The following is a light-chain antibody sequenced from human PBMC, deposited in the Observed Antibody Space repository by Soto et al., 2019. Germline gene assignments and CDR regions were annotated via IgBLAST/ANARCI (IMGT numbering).Light chain of an antibody. Sequence: EIVLTQSPSTLSLSPGERATLSCRASQSVSSYLAWYQQKPGQAPRLLIYDASNRATGIPARFSGSGSGTDFTLTISSLDPEDVAVYYCQQRSNWPPEYTFGQGTKLEIK. CDR2: DAS. J-gene: IGKJ2*01. V-gene: IGKV3-11*01. CDR1: QSVSSY. CDR3: QQRSNWPPEYT.